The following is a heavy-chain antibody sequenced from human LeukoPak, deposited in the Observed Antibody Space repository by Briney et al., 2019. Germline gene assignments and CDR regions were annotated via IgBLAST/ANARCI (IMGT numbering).Heavy chain of an antibody. J-gene: IGHJ4*02. V-gene: IGHV3-23*01. CDR3: AKSSDANPRGSGLGDY. CDR1: GFTFSSYA. D-gene: IGHD2-15*01. CDR2: IRGSGDST. Sequence: GGSLRLSCAASGFTFSSYAMSWVRQAPGKGLEWVSGIRGSGDSTYYADSVKGRFTISRDNSKNTLYLQMNSLRAGDTAVYYCAKSSDANPRGSGLGDYWGQGTLVTVSS.